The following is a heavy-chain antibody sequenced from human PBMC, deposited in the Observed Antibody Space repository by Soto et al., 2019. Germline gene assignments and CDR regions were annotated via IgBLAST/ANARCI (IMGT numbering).Heavy chain of an antibody. CDR1: GFTFGSFT. D-gene: IGHD3-16*01. Sequence: EVHLVEAGGGLVKPGESLTLSCAASGFTFGSFTLNWVRQASGKGLEWVSSISSSSAYIYYAEPVKGRFTISRDNARSTLYLQMNSLRLDDTAVYFCARDGLTFGGDWGQGTLVAVSS. CDR2: ISSSSAYI. V-gene: IGHV3-21*06. CDR3: ARDGLTFGGD. J-gene: IGHJ4*02.